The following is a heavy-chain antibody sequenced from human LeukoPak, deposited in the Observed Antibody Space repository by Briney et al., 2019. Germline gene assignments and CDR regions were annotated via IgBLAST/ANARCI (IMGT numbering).Heavy chain of an antibody. J-gene: IGHJ4*02. CDR3: ARVEAGFSGYTYYFDS. CDR1: GGSISSSSYY. D-gene: IGHD3-22*01. V-gene: IGHV4-39*07. CDR2: IYYSGST. Sequence: SETLSLTCTVSGGSISSSSYYWGWIRQPPGKGLEWIGSIYYSGSTYYNPSLKSRVTISVDTSKNQFSLKLSSVTAADTAVYYCARVEAGFSGYTYYFDSWGQGTLVPVSS.